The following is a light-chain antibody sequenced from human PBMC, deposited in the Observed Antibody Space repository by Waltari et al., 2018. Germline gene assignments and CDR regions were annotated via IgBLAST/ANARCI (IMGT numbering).Light chain of an antibody. CDR3: QQTYSNFRT. V-gene: IGKV1-39*01. CDR1: QRISSY. J-gene: IGKJ1*01. Sequence: DIQMTQSPSSLSASVGDRVTLTCRASQRISSYLNWYQQKPGKAPKLLIYAASSLESGVPSRFSGSGFGTDFTLTINGLQAEDFAAYYCQQTYSNFRTFGQGTKVDVK. CDR2: AAS.